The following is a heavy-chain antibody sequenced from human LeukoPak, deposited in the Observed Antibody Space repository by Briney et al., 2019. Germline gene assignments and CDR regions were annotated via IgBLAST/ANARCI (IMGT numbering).Heavy chain of an antibody. J-gene: IGHJ4*02. V-gene: IGHV1-3*01. Sequence: ASVKVSCKASGYTFTSYAVHWERQAPGQRLEWMGWINAGNGNTKYLQKFQGRVTITRDTSASTAYMELSSLRSEDTAVYYCTLTDYGDYWGQGTLVTVSS. CDR2: INAGNGNT. CDR1: GYTFTSYA. CDR3: TLTDYGDY.